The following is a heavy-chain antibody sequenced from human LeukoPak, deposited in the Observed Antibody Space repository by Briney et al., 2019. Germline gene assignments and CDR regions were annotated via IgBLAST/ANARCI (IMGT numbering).Heavy chain of an antibody. CDR1: GVSLSGYY. D-gene: IGHD1-26*01. CDR3: ARVMSWIVGATTGSVEAY. CDR2: INNSGTT. Sequence: SETLSLTCAVYGVSLSGYYWGWLRQPPGKGLEWVGEINNSGTTIYNPPLQSRVTISVDSSTTQFSLKLSSVTAADTAVYYCARVMSWIVGATTGSVEAYWGQGTLVTVSS. J-gene: IGHJ4*02. V-gene: IGHV4-34*01.